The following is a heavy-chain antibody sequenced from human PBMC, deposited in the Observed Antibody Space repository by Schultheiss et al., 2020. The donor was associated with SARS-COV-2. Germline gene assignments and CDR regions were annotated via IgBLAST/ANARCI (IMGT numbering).Heavy chain of an antibody. D-gene: IGHD4-23*01. J-gene: IGHJ3*02. Sequence: GGSLRLSCAASGFTFSSYSMNWVRQAPGKGLEWVSAISGSGGSTYYADSVKGRFTISRDNAKNSLYLQMNSLRAEDTAVYYCARELGKGNAFDIWGQGTMVTVSS. CDR1: GFTFSSYS. CDR2: ISGSGGST. CDR3: ARELGKGNAFDI. V-gene: IGHV3-21*01.